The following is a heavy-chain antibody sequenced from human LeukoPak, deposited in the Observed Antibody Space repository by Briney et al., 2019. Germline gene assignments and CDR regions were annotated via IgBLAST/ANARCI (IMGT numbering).Heavy chain of an antibody. J-gene: IGHJ4*02. D-gene: IGHD2-15*01. CDR1: GFSFSTYW. CDR2: IYTGGTT. V-gene: IGHV3-53*01. Sequence: GGSLRLSCAASGFSFSTYWMSWVRQAPGKGLEWVSVIYTGGTTYYADSVKGRFTISRDNSKNTLYLQMNSLRAEDTALYYCARDMVGSLDYWGQGTLVTVSS. CDR3: ARDMVGSLDY.